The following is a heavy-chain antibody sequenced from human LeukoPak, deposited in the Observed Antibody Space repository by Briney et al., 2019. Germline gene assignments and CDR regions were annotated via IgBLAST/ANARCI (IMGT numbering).Heavy chain of an antibody. CDR1: GITVSSNY. Sequence: GGSLRLSCAGSGITVSSNYMSWARQAPGKGLEWVSVIYSGDSTDYTDSVKGRFTVSRDNSKNTVYLQVNSLRAEDTAVYYCAKDYGITIFGVVITPYYYYMDVWGKGTTVTVSS. CDR3: AKDYGITIFGVVITPYYYYMDV. D-gene: IGHD3-3*01. J-gene: IGHJ6*03. CDR2: IYSGDST. V-gene: IGHV3-66*01.